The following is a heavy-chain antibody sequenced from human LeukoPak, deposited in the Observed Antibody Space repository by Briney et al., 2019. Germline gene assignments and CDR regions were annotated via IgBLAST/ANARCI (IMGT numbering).Heavy chain of an antibody. CDR3: AKDGGRGVIANYFDY. D-gene: IGHD3-10*01. CDR1: GFTFSSYG. Sequence: PGGSLRLSCAASGFTFSSYGMHWVRQALGKGLEWVAFIRYDGSNKYYADSVKGRFTISRDNSKNTLYLQMNSLRAEDTAVYYCAKDGGRGVIANYFDYWGQGTLVTVSS. V-gene: IGHV3-30*02. CDR2: IRYDGSNK. J-gene: IGHJ4*02.